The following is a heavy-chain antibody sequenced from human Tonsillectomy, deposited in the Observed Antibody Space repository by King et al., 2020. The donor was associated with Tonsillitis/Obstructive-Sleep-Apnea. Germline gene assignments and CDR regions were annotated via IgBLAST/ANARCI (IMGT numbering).Heavy chain of an antibody. V-gene: IGHV4-59*08. CDR3: ARPELELRGRFYYYYMDV. CDR1: GGSISSYY. Sequence: VQLQESGPGLVKPSETLSLTCTVSGGSISSYYWGWIRQPPGKGLEWIGYIYYSWSPNYNPSLKGRVTISVDTSKKQFSLKLSSVTAADTAVYYCARPELELRGRFYYYYMDVWGKGTTVTVSS. J-gene: IGHJ6*03. D-gene: IGHD1-7*01. CDR2: IYYSWSP.